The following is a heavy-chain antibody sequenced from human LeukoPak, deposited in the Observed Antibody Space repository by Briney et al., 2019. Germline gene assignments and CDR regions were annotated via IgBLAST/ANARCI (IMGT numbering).Heavy chain of an antibody. CDR1: GFTFSSYA. D-gene: IGHD6-19*01. V-gene: IGHV3-23*01. CDR3: AKDLRGITRSGWYYFDY. J-gene: IGHJ4*02. CDR2: ISGSGGST. Sequence: PGGSLRLSCAASGFTFSSYAMSWVRQAPGKGLEWDSAISGSGGSTYYADSVKGRFTISRDNSKNTLYLQMNSLRAEDTAVYYCAKDLRGITRSGWYYFDYWGQGTLVTVSS.